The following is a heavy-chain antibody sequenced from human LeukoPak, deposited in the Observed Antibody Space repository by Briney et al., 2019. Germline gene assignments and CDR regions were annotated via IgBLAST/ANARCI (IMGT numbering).Heavy chain of an antibody. V-gene: IGHV3-74*03. CDR2: INDDGSRT. D-gene: IGHD1-26*01. J-gene: IGHJ5*02. CDR3: ARALGSPLYT. CDR1: GVSLSTAW. Sequence: PGGSLRLSCAASGVSLSTAWMHSVPQAPGKGLVWVSRINDDGSRTTSADSVKGRFTISRDNAKNTVYLQMNSLRAEDRAVYYCARALGSPLYTWGQGTLLIVSS.